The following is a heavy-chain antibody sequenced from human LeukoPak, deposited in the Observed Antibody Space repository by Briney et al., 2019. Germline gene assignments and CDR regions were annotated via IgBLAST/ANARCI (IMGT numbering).Heavy chain of an antibody. V-gene: IGHV1-24*01. Sequence: ASVKVSCKVSGYTLSELSMHWVRQAPGKGLEWMGGFDPEDGETIYAQKFQGRVTMTEDTSTDTAYMELSSLRSEDTAVYYCATGVLLWFRELFYWGQGTLVTVSS. CDR2: FDPEDGET. J-gene: IGHJ4*02. CDR3: ATGVLLWFRELFY. D-gene: IGHD3-10*01. CDR1: GYTLSELS.